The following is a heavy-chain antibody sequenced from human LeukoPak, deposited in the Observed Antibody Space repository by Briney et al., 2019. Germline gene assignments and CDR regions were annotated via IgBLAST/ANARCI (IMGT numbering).Heavy chain of an antibody. J-gene: IGHJ4*02. V-gene: IGHV3-7*05. CDR3: ARDQRYCSSSSCPWEPFDY. Sequence: GGSLRLSCAASGSTFSSYWMSWVRQAPGKGLEWVANIKQDGSEKYYVDSVKGRFTISRDNAKNSLYLQMNSLRAEDTAVYYCARDQRYCSSSSCPWEPFDYWGQGTLVTVSS. CDR1: GSTFSSYW. CDR2: IKQDGSEK. D-gene: IGHD2-2*01.